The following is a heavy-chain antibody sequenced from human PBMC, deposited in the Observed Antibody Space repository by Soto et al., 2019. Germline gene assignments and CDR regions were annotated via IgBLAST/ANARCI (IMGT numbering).Heavy chain of an antibody. D-gene: IGHD1-1*01. CDR3: ARIGTLDWIDDY. J-gene: IGHJ4*02. CDR1: GGTFRSYV. Sequence: QVQLVQSGAEVKKPGSSVKVSCKASGGTFRSYVTSWVRQAPGQGLEWLGGIIPMYGTTYYAQTFQGRVTIRGDESTSTAFMELSSLRSEDPAVYYCARIGTLDWIDDYWGQGTLVTVPS. V-gene: IGHV1-69*12. CDR2: IIPMYGTT.